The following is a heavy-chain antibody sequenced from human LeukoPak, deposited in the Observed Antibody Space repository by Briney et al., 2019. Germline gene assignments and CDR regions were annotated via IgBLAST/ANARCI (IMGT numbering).Heavy chain of an antibody. Sequence: SVKLSCKASGGTFSSYAISWVRQAPGQGLEWMGGIIPIFGTANYAQKFQGRVTITADESTSTAYMELSSLRSEDTAVYYCASSYCGGDCYPDYYYYYGMDVWGQGTTVTVSS. CDR1: GGTFSSYA. D-gene: IGHD2-21*02. V-gene: IGHV1-69*13. CDR3: ASSYCGGDCYPDYYYYYGMDV. CDR2: IIPIFGTA. J-gene: IGHJ6*02.